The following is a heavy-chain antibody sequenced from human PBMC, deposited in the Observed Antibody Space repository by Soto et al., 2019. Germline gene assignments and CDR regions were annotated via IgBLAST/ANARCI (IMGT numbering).Heavy chain of an antibody. J-gene: IGHJ3*02. CDR2: IYYSGST. CDR1: GASISSYY. Sequence: SGTLSLTCTVSGASISSYYWSWICQPPGKGLEWIGYIYYSGSTNYNPSLKSRVTISVDTSKNLFSLKLSSVTAADTAVYYCASWTTVITERLDAFDICGQWRMVT. D-gene: IGHD4-17*01. V-gene: IGHV4-59*01. CDR3: ASWTTVITERLDAFDI.